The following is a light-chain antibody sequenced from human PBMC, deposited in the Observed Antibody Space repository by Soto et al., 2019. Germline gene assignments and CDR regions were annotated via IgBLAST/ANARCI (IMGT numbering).Light chain of an antibody. CDR2: DVD. J-gene: IGLJ1*01. V-gene: IGLV2-11*01. Sequence: QSVLTQPRSVSGSPGQSVTISCTESSSDVGGYNFVSWYLQYPGKAPKLLIYDVDKRPSGVPHRFSGSRSGNTASLTISGLQAEDEADYFCCSYAGSPWVFGTGTKLTVL. CDR3: CSYAGSPWV. CDR1: SSDVGGYNF.